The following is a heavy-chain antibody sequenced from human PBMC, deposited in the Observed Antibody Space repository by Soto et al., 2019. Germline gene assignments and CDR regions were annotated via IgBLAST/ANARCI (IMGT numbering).Heavy chain of an antibody. Sequence: QVQLVQSGAEVKEPGASVKVSCKASGYSFTTHIMHWVRQAPGQRLEWMGWVDGGNGNTKYSQKFQGRVTITRDTAATTVSMAMSRLTSEDQAVYYCASYSGMVGPSGDLDYWGQGTLVNVSS. CDR3: ASYSGMVGPSGDLDY. CDR2: VDGGNGNT. J-gene: IGHJ4*02. D-gene: IGHD1-26*01. CDR1: GYSFTTHI. V-gene: IGHV1-3*01.